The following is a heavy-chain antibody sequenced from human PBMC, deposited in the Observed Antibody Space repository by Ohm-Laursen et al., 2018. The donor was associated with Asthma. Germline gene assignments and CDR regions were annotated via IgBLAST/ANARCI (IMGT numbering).Heavy chain of an antibody. CDR1: GGSISSSSYY. CDR2: IYYSGST. J-gene: IGHJ3*02. CDR3: ASSHLHYYDSSGYYHDAFDI. D-gene: IGHD3-22*01. V-gene: IGHV4-39*01. Sequence: SETLSLTCTVSGGSISSSSYYWGWIRQPPGKGLEWIGSIYYSGSTYYNPSLKSRVTISVDTSKNQFSLKLSSVTAADTAVYYCASSHLHYYDSSGYYHDAFDIWGQGTMVTVSS.